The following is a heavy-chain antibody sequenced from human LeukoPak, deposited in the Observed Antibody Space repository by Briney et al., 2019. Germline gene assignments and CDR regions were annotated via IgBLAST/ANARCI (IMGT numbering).Heavy chain of an antibody. CDR2: ISGSSSYM. J-gene: IGHJ4*02. CDR1: GFTFSSYE. V-gene: IGHV3-21*01. D-gene: IGHD3-10*01. Sequence: GGSLRLSCAASGFTFSSYEMNWVRQAPGKGLEWVSSISGSSSYMYYSDSVKGRFTISRDNAKNSLYLQMNSLKVEDTAVYYCASQPGGVLGSGSFADYWGQGTLVTVSS. CDR3: ASQPGGVLGSGSFADY.